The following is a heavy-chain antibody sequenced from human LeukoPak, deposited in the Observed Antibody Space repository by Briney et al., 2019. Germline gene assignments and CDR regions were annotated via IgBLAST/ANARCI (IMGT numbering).Heavy chain of an antibody. CDR2: IYHSGST. J-gene: IGHJ4*02. CDR3: ARGRYYYGSGSHFDY. D-gene: IGHD3-10*01. CDR1: GGSISSSNW. Sequence: PSETLSLTCAVSGGSISSSNWWSWVRQPPGKGLEWIGEIYHSGSTNYNPSLKSRVTISVDKSKNQFSLKLSSVTAADTAVYYCARGRYYYGSGSHFDYWGQGTLVTVSS. V-gene: IGHV4-4*02.